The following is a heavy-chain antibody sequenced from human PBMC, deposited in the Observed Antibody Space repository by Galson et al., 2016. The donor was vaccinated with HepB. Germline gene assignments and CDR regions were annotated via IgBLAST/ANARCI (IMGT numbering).Heavy chain of an antibody. CDR2: MWYDASKN. Sequence: SLRLSCAASGFTFPNYGMRWVRQTPGKGLEWVALMWYDASKNYYADSVKGRFIISRDNSKNTVSLQMNSLRAEDTGVYYCARDYCAGSSCLFDYWGQGTLVTVSS. V-gene: IGHV3-33*01. J-gene: IGHJ4*02. CDR3: ARDYCAGSSCLFDY. CDR1: GFTFPNYG. D-gene: IGHD2-15*01.